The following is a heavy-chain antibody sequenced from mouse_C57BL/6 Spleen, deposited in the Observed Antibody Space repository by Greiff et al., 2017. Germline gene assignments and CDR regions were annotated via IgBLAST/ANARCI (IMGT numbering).Heavy chain of an antibody. CDR3: ARSGDYEDYAMDY. J-gene: IGHJ4*01. D-gene: IGHD2-4*01. CDR1: GYTFTSYG. Sequence: QVQLKESGAELARPGASVKLSCKASGYTFTSYGISWVKQRTGQGLEWIGEIYPRSGNTYYNEKFKGKATLTADKSSSTAYMELRSLTSEDSAVYFWARSGDYEDYAMDYWGQGTSVTVSS. V-gene: IGHV1-81*01. CDR2: IYPRSGNT.